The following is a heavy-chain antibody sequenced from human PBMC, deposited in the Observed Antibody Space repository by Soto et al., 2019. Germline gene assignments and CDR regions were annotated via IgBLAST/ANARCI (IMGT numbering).Heavy chain of an antibody. CDR3: ARGDSTDCSNGIRCSHYYYRLDV. D-gene: IGHD2-8*01. V-gene: IGHV1-2*02. CDR1: RYTFTDHL. Sequence: ASXKFSFKASRYTFTDHLIHWVRKTPGQGLEWIGRISPRSGGPNNVHSSQGRVTMTRDTASSTASMEVRRLTSDDTAIYYCARGDSTDCSNGIRCSHYYYRLDVWGDGNTVTV. J-gene: IGHJ6*01. CDR2: ISPRSGGP.